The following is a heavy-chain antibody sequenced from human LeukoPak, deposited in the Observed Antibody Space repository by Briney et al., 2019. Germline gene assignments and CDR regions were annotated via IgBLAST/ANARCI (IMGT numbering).Heavy chain of an antibody. CDR3: ARYYDRTGFDY. D-gene: IGHD3-16*01. J-gene: IGHJ4*02. Sequence: SETLSFTCAVYGGSFSGYYWSWVRQSPGKGLEWIGYIYYSGSTNYNPSLKSRVTISIHTSRNQFSLMLSSVTAADTAMYYCARYYDRTGFDYWGQGTLVTVSS. CDR2: IYYSGST. V-gene: IGHV4-59*08. CDR1: GGSFSGYY.